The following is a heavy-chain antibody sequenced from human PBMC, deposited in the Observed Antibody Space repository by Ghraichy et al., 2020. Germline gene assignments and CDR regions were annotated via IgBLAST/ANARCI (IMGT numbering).Heavy chain of an antibody. J-gene: IGHJ4*02. Sequence: GGSLRLSCAASGFPFSYSFMTWIRQAPGKGLEWVSFISSSGDYTRYADFVKGRFTISRDNAKGSLYLQMNNLGAEDTALYYCTNLHWGSSDYWGQGTLVTVSS. CDR2: ISSSGDYT. V-gene: IGHV3-11*06. CDR1: GFPFSYSF. D-gene: IGHD7-27*01. CDR3: TNLHWGSSDY.